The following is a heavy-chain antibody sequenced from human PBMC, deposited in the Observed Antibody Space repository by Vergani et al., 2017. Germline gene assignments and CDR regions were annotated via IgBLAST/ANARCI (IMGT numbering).Heavy chain of an antibody. Sequence: QVQLVQSGAEVKKPGSSVKVSCKASGGTFSSYAISWVRQAPGQGLEWMGRIIPILGIANYAQKFQGRGTITADKSTSTAYMELSSLSSEDTDVYYCAXAYEAGYSSSWYVGTFDYWGQGTLVTVSS. J-gene: IGHJ4*02. CDR2: IIPILGIA. V-gene: IGHV1-69*04. CDR1: GGTFSSYA. D-gene: IGHD6-13*01. CDR3: AXAYEAGYSSSWYVGTFDY.